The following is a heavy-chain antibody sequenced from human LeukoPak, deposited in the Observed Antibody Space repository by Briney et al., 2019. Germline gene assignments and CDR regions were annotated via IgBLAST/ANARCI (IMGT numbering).Heavy chain of an antibody. CDR1: GFTFSSYG. CDR2: IRYDGSNK. D-gene: IGHD3-3*01. Sequence: GGSLRLSCAASGFTFSSYGMHWVRQAPGKGLEWVAFIRYDGSNKYYANSVKGRFTISRDNSKNTLYLQMNSLRAEDTAVYYCAKDALGTPLWSGYYYFDYWGQGTLVTVSS. V-gene: IGHV3-30*02. CDR3: AKDALGTPLWSGYYYFDY. J-gene: IGHJ4*02.